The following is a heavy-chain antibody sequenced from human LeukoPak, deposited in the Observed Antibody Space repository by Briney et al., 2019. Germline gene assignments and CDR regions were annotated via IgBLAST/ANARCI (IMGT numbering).Heavy chain of an antibody. V-gene: IGHV3-23*01. CDR2: ICGSGGCT. CDR3: ASTPFYDYVWGSYRYRGLFDN. D-gene: IGHD3-16*02. Sequence: QTGGSLRLSCAASGFTFSTYAMSWVRQAPGRGLEWVSGICGSGGCTYYADSVKGRFTISGDNSKNTLYLQMNSLRVKDTAVYYCASTPFYDYVWGSYRYRGLFDNWGQGTLVSVSS. J-gene: IGHJ4*02. CDR1: GFTFSTYA.